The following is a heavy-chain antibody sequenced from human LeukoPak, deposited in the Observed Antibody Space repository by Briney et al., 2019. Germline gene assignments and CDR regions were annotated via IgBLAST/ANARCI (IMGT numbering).Heavy chain of an antibody. V-gene: IGHV4-39*01. CDR1: GGSINSDSYY. D-gene: IGHD5-24*01. Sequence: PSETLSLTCTVSGGSINSDSYYWGWIRQPPGKGLEWIGSIYYSGGTYYNPSLKSRVTISVDTSKNQFSLKLSSVTAADTAVYYCAGFAGRQAITQLRYWGQGTLVTVSS. J-gene: IGHJ4*02. CDR3: AGFAGRQAITQLRY. CDR2: IYYSGGT.